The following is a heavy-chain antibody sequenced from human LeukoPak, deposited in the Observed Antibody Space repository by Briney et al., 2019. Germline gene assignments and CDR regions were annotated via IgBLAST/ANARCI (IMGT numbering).Heavy chain of an antibody. D-gene: IGHD3-22*01. Sequence: PSGTLSLTCAVSGGSISSGGYSWGWIRQPPGKGLEWIGYIYHSGSTYYNPSLKSRVTISVDRSKNQFSLKLSSVTAADTAVYYCARGDYDSSGYYYFDYWGQGTLVTVSS. J-gene: IGHJ4*02. V-gene: IGHV4-30-2*01. CDR1: GGSISSGGYS. CDR3: ARGDYDSSGYYYFDY. CDR2: IYHSGST.